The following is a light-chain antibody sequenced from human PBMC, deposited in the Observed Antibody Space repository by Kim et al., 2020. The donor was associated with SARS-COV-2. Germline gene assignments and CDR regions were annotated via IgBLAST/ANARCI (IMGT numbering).Light chain of an antibody. CDR1: SLRSYY. CDR2: GKN. V-gene: IGLV3-19*01. J-gene: IGLJ2*01. Sequence: SSELTQDPAVSVALGQTVRITCQGDSLRSYYASWYQQKPGQAPVLVIYGKNNRPSGIPDRFSGSSSGNTASLTITGAQAEEEADYYCNSRDSSGNHLGVFGGGTQLTVL. CDR3: NSRDSSGNHLGV.